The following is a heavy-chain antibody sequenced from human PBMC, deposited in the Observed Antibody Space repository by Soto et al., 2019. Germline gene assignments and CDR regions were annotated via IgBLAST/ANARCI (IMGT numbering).Heavy chain of an antibody. D-gene: IGHD3-10*01. Sequence: LSLTCTVSRDSMSRSSYYWGWIRQPPGKGLEWIGSIYHSGNTYYNPSLRSRATMSVDTSKNHFSLKMNSVTAADTAVFYCARLGEFGLLIDYWGQGTLVTVSS. CDR3: ARLGEFGLLIDY. CDR1: RDSMSRSSYY. V-gene: IGHV4-39*02. CDR2: IYHSGNT. J-gene: IGHJ4*02.